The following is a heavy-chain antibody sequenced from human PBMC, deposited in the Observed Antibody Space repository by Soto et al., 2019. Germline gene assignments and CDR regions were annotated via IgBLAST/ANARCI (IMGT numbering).Heavy chain of an antibody. CDR3: VRQSVDCSGGSCYTYYFDY. V-gene: IGHV4-59*08. D-gene: IGHD2-15*01. CDR1: GGSINNYY. J-gene: IGHJ4*02. Sequence: QVQLQESGPGLVKPSETLSLTCSVSGGSINNYYWSWIRQPPGKGLEWIGYIYYSGSTNYNPSLKGRVTISVDTSKNQFSLKLSSVTAADTAVYYCVRQSVDCSGGSCYTYYFDYWGQGTLVTVSS. CDR2: IYYSGST.